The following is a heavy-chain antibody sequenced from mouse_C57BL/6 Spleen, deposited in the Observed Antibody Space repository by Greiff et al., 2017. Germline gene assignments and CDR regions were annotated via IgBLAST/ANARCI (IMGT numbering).Heavy chain of an antibody. V-gene: IGHV5-12*01. CDR2: ISNGGGST. CDR1: GFTFSDYY. Sequence: EVKLMESGGGLVQPGGSLKLSCAASGFTFSDYYMSWVRQTPEKRLEWVAYISNGGGSTYYPDTVKGRFTISIYNAKNTLYLQMSRLKSEATAMYYCASQDSSVPFAYWGQGTLVTVSA. CDR3: ASQDSSVPFAY. D-gene: IGHD3-2*02. J-gene: IGHJ3*01.